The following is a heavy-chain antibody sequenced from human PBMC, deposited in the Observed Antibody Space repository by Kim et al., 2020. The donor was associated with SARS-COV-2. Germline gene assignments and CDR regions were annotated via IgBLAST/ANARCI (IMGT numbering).Heavy chain of an antibody. CDR2: IDPSDSYI. CDR1: GYSFSSYR. CDR3: ATIFRGGIAAAGKN. V-gene: IGHV5-10-1*01. J-gene: IGHJ4*02. Sequence: GESLKISCKGSGYSFSSYRISWVRQMPGKGLEWMGRIDPSDSYIKYSPSFQGHVTISADKSISTAYLQWSTLKASDTAMYYCATIFRGGIAAAGKNWGQGTLVTVSS. D-gene: IGHD6-13*01.